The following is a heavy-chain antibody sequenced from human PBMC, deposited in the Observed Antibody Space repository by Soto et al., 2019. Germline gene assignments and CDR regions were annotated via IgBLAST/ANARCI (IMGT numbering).Heavy chain of an antibody. J-gene: IGHJ4*02. CDR3: AKIGEDY. CDR1: GFTFSNHA. V-gene: IGHV3-30*18. CDR2: ISYDGSNK. D-gene: IGHD2-21*01. Sequence: PGGSLRLSCAASGFTFSNHAMHWVRQAPGKGLEWVAVISYDGSNKYYADSVKGRFTISRDNSKNTLYLQMNSLRAEDTAVYNCAKIGEDYWGQGTLVTVSS.